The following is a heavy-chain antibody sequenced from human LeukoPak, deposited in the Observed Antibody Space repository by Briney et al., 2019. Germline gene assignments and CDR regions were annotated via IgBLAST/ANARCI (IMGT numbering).Heavy chain of an antibody. CDR1: GASISSYY. D-gene: IGHD4-17*01. J-gene: IGHJ6*02. Sequence: SESLSLTCTVSGASISSYYWSWVRQPAGKGLEWIGRIYTSGSTNYNPSLKSRVTMSVDTSKNQFSLKLSSVTAADTAVYYCARVAVTTSYGMDGWGQGTTVTVSS. V-gene: IGHV4-4*07. CDR3: ARVAVTTSYGMDG. CDR2: IYTSGST.